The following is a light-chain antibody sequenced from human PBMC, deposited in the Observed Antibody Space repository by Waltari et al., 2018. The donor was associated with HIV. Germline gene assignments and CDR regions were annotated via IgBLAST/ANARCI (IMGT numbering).Light chain of an antibody. CDR1: QGIRTY. CDR2: GAS. Sequence: DFQMTQSPASLSASVGDRVTITCRAGQGIRTYLAWYQQKPGKVPKFLIYGASTWQSGVASRFSGSGSGTDFTLTISSLQPEDVATYYCQKYNSVPPWTFGQGTKVEIK. J-gene: IGKJ1*01. CDR3: QKYNSVPPWT. V-gene: IGKV1-27*01.